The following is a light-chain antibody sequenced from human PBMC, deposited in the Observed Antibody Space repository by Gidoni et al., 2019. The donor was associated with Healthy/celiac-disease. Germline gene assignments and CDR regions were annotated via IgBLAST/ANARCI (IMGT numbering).Light chain of an antibody. CDR1: KLGDKY. Sequence: HYLTHPPSVSVSPGQTASITCSGDKLGDKYACWYQQKPGQSPVLVIYQDSKRPSGIPERFSGSNSGNTATLTISGTQAMDEADYYCQAWDSSTGVFGGGTKLTVL. CDR2: QDS. V-gene: IGLV3-1*01. J-gene: IGLJ3*02. CDR3: QAWDSSTGV.